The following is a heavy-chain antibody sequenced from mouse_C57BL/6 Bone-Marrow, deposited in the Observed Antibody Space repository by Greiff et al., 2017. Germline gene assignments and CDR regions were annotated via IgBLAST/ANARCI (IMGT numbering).Heavy chain of an antibody. J-gene: IGHJ4*01. CDR2: INPSSGDT. CDR1: GYTFTSYW. D-gene: IGHD1-1*01. V-gene: IGHV1-7*01. Sequence: QVQLQQSGAELAKPGASVKLSCKASGYTFTSYWMHWVKQRPGRGLEWIGNINPSSGDTKYNQKFKDKATLTADKSSSTAYMPLSSLTYEDSAVYYCARRSYYDGSREDAMDYWGQGTSVTVSS. CDR3: ARRSYYDGSREDAMDY.